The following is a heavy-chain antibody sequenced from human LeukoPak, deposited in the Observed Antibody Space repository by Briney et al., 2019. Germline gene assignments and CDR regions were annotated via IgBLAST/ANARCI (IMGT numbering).Heavy chain of an antibody. Sequence: PGGSLRLSCAASGFTFSSYSMNWVRQAPGKGLEWVSSISRSSSYIYYADSVKGRFTISRDNAKNSLYLQMNSLRAEDTAAYYCATEFDYGGKDHYYYMDVWGKGTTVTVSS. CDR3: ATEFDYGGKDHYYYMDV. J-gene: IGHJ6*03. V-gene: IGHV3-21*01. CDR2: ISRSSSYI. D-gene: IGHD4-23*01. CDR1: GFTFSSYS.